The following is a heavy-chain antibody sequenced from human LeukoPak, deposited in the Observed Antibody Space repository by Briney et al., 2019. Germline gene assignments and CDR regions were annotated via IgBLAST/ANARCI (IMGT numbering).Heavy chain of an antibody. V-gene: IGHV4-38-2*02. CDR3: ARGYLLVH. CDR2: IYHSGST. J-gene: IGHJ4*02. CDR1: GYSISSGYY. Sequence: KPSETLSLTCTVSGYSISSGYYWGWIRQPPGKGLEWIGSIYHSGSTYYNPSLKSRVTISVDTSKNQFSLKLSSVTAADTAVYYCARGYLLVHWGQGTLVTVSS. D-gene: IGHD2-8*02.